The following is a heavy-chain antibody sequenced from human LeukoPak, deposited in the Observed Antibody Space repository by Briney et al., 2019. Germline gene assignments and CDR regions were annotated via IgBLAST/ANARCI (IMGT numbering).Heavy chain of an antibody. D-gene: IGHD3-22*01. CDR1: GFTFGDYA. CDR3: TLYYYDSSGYYSNYFDY. Sequence: GGSLRLSCTACGFTFGDYAMSWVRQAPGKGLEWVGFIRSKAYGAKKEYAAAVQGRLTISRHDSNSNAYVQMNSMKNEDTAVYYCTLYYYDSSGYYSNYFDYWAQGTLVSVSS. CDR2: IRSKAYGAKK. V-gene: IGHV3-49*04. J-gene: IGHJ4*02.